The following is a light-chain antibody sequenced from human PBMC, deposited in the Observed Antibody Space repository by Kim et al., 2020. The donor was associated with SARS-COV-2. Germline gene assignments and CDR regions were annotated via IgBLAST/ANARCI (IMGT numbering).Light chain of an antibody. CDR2: DAS. V-gene: IGKV3-20*01. CDR3: QQYGASSLT. J-gene: IGKJ4*01. CDR1: QSVSNSR. Sequence: SPGERATRSCRASQSVSNSRLAWYQQKPGQAPRLLIYDASSRATGITDRFSGSGSGTDFTLTISRLEPEDFAVYYSQQYGASSLTFGGGTKVDIK.